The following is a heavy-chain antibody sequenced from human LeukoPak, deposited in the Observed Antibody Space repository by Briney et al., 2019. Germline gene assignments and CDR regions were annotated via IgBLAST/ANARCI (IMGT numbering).Heavy chain of an antibody. V-gene: IGHV1-69*04. CDR1: GGTFSSYA. CDR2: IIPILGIA. J-gene: IGHJ4*02. D-gene: IGHD3-10*01. Sequence: SVKVSCKASGGTFSSYAISWVRQAPGQGLEWMGRIIPILGIANYAQKLQGRVTMTTDTSTSTAYMELRSLRSDDTAVYYCARDHYYGSGSYKGASYFDYWGQGTLVTVSS. CDR3: ARDHYYGSGSYKGASYFDY.